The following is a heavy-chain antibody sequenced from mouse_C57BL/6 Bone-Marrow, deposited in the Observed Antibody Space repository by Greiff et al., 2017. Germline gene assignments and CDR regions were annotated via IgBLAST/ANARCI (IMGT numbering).Heavy chain of an antibody. CDR2: IDPSDSYT. D-gene: IGHD1-1*01. CDR1: GYTFTSYW. Sequence: QVQLQQPGAELVMPGASVKLSCKASGYTFTSYWMHWVKQRPGQGLEWIGEIDPSDSYTNYNQKFKGKSTLTVDKSSSTAYMQLTSLTSEASAVYYGARGYYGSSSYYYSMDYWGQGTSVTVSS. J-gene: IGHJ4*01. CDR3: ARGYYGSSSYYYSMDY. V-gene: IGHV1-69*01.